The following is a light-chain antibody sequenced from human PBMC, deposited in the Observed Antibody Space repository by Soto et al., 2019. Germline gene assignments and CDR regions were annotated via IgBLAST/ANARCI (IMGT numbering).Light chain of an antibody. Sequence: DIQLTQSPSFLSASVGDRVTLTCRASQGISSYLAWYQQKPGKAPKLLMYAASNLQSGVPSRFSGSGSGTEFTLTISSLQPEDFATYYCQQLKSYPQTFGQGTKVEIQ. J-gene: IGKJ1*01. CDR3: QQLKSYPQT. CDR2: AAS. CDR1: QGISSY. V-gene: IGKV1-9*01.